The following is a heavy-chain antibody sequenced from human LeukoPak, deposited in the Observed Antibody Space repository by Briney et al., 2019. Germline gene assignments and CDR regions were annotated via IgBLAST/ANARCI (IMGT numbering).Heavy chain of an antibody. V-gene: IGHV1-2*02. Sequence: ASVKVSCKASGYTFTGYYMHWVRQAPGQGLEWMGWINPNSGGTNYAQKFQGRVTMTRDTSISTAYMELSRLRSDDTAVYYCAKRGLTYYYDSSGYRSDYWGQGTLVTVSS. CDR3: AKRGLTYYYDSSGYRSDY. CDR2: INPNSGGT. J-gene: IGHJ4*02. CDR1: GYTFTGYY. D-gene: IGHD3-22*01.